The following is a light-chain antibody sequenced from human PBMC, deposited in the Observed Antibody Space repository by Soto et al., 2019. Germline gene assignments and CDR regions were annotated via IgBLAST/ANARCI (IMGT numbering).Light chain of an antibody. V-gene: IGLV1-40*01. CDR2: GNS. CDR3: QSYDSSLLYV. CDR1: SSNIGAGYD. J-gene: IGLJ1*01. Sequence: VLTQPPSVSGAPGQRVTISCTGSSSNIGAGYDVHWYQQLPGTAPKLLIYGNSNRPSGVPDRFSGSTSGTSASLAINGLQAEDEADYYCQSYDSSLLYVFGNGTKVTVL.